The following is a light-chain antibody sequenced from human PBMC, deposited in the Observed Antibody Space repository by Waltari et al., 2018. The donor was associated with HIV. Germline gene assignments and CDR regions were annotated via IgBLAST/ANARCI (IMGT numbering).Light chain of an antibody. J-gene: IGKJ2*01. V-gene: IGKV2-24*01. CDR3: MQAAQFPHT. Sequence: DIVMTQTPLSSPVTLGQPASISCRSSQSLVHRNGNTYLSWLQQRPGQPPRLLIYWVSNRFSGVPDRFSGSGAGTDFTLKISRVEAEDVGVYYCMQAAQFPHTFGQGTKLEIK. CDR1: QSLVHRNGNTY. CDR2: WVS.